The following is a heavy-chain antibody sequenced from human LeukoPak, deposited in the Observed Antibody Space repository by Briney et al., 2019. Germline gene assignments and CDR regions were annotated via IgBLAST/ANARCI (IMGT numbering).Heavy chain of an antibody. CDR2: IYYSGST. J-gene: IGHJ6*02. CDR1: GGSISSYY. CDR3: ARASDYYYYGMDV. Sequence: NPSQTLSLTCTVSGGSISSYYWSWIRQPPGKGLEWIGYIYYSGSTNYNPSLKSRVTISVDTSKNQFSLKLSSVTAADTAVYYCARASDYYYYGMDVWGRGTTVTVSS. V-gene: IGHV4-59*01.